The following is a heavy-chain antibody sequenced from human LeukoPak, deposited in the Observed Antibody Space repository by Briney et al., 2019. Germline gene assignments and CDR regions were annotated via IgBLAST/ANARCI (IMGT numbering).Heavy chain of an antibody. CDR3: AKGHDILTGYFLDY. Sequence: GGSLRVSCAASGFSFSSYAMTWVRWAPGKGLEWVSAISGGGDRTYYEDSVKGRFTISRDNSNNTLYLQMNSLRAEDTAVYYCAKGHDILTGYFLDYWGQGILVTVSS. V-gene: IGHV3-23*01. J-gene: IGHJ4*02. D-gene: IGHD3-9*01. CDR2: ISGGGDRT. CDR1: GFSFSSYA.